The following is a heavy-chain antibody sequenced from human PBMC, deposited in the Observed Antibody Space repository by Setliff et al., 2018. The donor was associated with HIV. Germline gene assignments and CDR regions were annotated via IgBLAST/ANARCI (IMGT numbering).Heavy chain of an antibody. V-gene: IGHV3-48*04. CDR3: ARDPNALDY. Sequence: PGGSLRLSCAASGFIFDDYSMNWVRQAPGKGLEWISYIHSSGGIIHHADSVKGRFTISRDNAKSSLFLQMNSLRAEDTAVYYCARDPNALDYWGQGTLVTVSS. CDR2: IHSSGGII. CDR1: GFIFDDYS. J-gene: IGHJ4*02.